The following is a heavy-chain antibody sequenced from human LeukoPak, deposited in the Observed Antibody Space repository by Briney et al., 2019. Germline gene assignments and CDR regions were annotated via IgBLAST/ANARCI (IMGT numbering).Heavy chain of an antibody. J-gene: IGHJ5*02. CDR3: ARSARLDWFDP. CDR2: ISHIGTT. Sequence: KTSETLSLTCTVSGDSISSGAYYWTWVRQYPGTGLEWIGYISHIGTTYNNPSLKSRVSISVDTSRNQLSLRLTSVTAADTAVYYCARSARLDWFDPWGQGTLVTVSS. V-gene: IGHV4-30-4*08. CDR1: GDSISSGAYY. D-gene: IGHD6-6*01.